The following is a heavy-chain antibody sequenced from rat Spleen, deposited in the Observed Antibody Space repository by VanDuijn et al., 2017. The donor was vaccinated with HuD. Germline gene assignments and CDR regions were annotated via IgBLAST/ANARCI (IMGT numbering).Heavy chain of an antibody. V-gene: IGHV5-29*01. D-gene: IGHD1-12*02. Sequence: EVQLVDSGGGLVQPGRSLKLSCAASGFTFSDYGVAWVRQAPTKGLEWVATISYDGSSTYYRDSVKGRFTISRDNAKSTLYLQMNSLRSEDTATYYCAKDDYDGSRLDYWGQGVMVTVSS. CDR3: AKDDYDGSRLDY. J-gene: IGHJ2*01. CDR2: ISYDGSST. CDR1: GFTFSDYG.